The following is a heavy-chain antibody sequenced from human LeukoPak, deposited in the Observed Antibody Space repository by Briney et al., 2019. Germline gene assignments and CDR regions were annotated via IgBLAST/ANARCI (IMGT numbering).Heavy chain of an antibody. J-gene: IGHJ4*02. CDR2: IIPIFGTA. D-gene: IGHD6-19*01. CDR1: GGTFSSYA. Sequence: ASVKVSCKASGGTFSSYAISWVRQAPGQGLEWMGGIIPIFGTANYAQKFHGRVTITADESTSTAYMELSSLRSEDTAVYYCARNGYSSGWDYYYFDYWGQGTLVTVSS. V-gene: IGHV1-69*13. CDR3: ARNGYSSGWDYYYFDY.